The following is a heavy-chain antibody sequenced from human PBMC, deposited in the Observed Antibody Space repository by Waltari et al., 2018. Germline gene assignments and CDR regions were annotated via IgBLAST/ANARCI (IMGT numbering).Heavy chain of an antibody. J-gene: IGHJ4*02. CDR2: ISSSSSYI. Sequence: EVQLVESGGGLVKPGGSLRLSCAASGFTFSSYSMNWVRQAPGKGLEWVSSISSSSSYIYYADSVKGRFTISRDNAKNSLYLQMNSLRAEDTAVYYCARDRSRIVGATADFDYWGQGTLVTVSS. D-gene: IGHD1-26*01. CDR1: GFTFSSYS. CDR3: ARDRSRIVGATADFDY. V-gene: IGHV3-21*01.